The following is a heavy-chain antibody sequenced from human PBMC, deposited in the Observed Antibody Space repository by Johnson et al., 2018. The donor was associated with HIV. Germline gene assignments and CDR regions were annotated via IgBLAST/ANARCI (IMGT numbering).Heavy chain of an antibody. D-gene: IGHD6-6*01. CDR1: GFTFSSYW. CDR3: ARVSRSSPAFDAFDI. Sequence: MLLVESGGGLVQPGGSLRLSCAASGFTFSSYWMSWVRQAPGKGLEWVAYTKHDGSEKYYVDSVKGRFTISRDNAKNSLFLQMNSLRAEDTAVYYCARVSRSSPAFDAFDIWGQGTLVTVSS. V-gene: IGHV3-7*03. J-gene: IGHJ3*02. CDR2: TKHDGSEK.